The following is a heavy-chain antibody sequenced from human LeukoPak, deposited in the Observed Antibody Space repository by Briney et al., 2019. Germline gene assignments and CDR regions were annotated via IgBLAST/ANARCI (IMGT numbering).Heavy chain of an antibody. CDR3: AGHNLDPLWFGEYAYFDY. Sequence: SETLSLTCTVSGGSISSSSYYWGWIRQPPGKGLEWIVSIYYSGSTYYNPSIKSRATISVDTSKNQFSLKLSSVTAADTAVYYCAGHNLDPLWFGEYAYFDYWGQGTLVTVSS. CDR1: GGSISSSSYY. J-gene: IGHJ4*02. CDR2: IYYSGST. V-gene: IGHV4-39*01. D-gene: IGHD3-10*01.